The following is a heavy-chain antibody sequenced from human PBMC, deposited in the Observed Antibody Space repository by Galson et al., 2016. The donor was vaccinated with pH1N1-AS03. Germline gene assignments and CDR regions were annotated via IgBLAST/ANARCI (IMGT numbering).Heavy chain of an antibody. CDR3: SRGRWDFGGDCYGLVDY. CDR2: ISYTGNT. D-gene: IGHD2-21*02. CDR1: GDSISSGDYF. J-gene: IGHJ4*02. Sequence: TLSLTCTVSGDSISSGDYFWNWIRQHPGKGLEWIGQISYTGNTYFSPSLKNRVAISVDTTKNRFSLKLSSVTAADTAVYYCSRGRWDFGGDCYGLVDYWGQGTLVTVSS. V-gene: IGHV4-31*03.